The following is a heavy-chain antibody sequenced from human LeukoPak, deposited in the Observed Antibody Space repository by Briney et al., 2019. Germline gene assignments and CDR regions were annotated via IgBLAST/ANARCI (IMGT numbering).Heavy chain of an antibody. D-gene: IGHD6-13*01. CDR1: GGSFSGYY. Sequence: PSETLSLTFAVYGGSFSGYYWSWIRQPPGKGLEWIGEINHSGSTNYNPSLKSRVTISVDTSKNQFSLKLSSVTAADTAVYYCARGFGDSSSRGWFDPWGQGTLVTVSS. J-gene: IGHJ5*02. V-gene: IGHV4-34*01. CDR3: ARGFGDSSSRGWFDP. CDR2: INHSGST.